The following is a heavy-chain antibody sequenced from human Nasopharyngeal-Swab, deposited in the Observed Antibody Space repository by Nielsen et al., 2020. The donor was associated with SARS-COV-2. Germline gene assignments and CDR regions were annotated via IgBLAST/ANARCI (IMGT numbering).Heavy chain of an antibody. D-gene: IGHD3-10*01. CDR1: GYTFTSYY. CDR2: INPSGGST. J-gene: IGHJ4*02. V-gene: IGHV1-46*01. Sequence: ASVKVSCKASGYTFTSYYMHWVRQAPGQGLEWMGIINPSGGSTSYAQKFQGRVTMTRDTSASTVYMELSSLRSEDTAVYYCARASVVRGPPGYWGQGTLVTVSS. CDR3: ARASVVRGPPGY.